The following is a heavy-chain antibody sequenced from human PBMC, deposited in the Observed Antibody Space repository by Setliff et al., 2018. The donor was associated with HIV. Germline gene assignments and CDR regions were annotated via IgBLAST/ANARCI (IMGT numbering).Heavy chain of an antibody. D-gene: IGHD2-21*02. CDR1: GFTFSSYE. CDR3: ARDVVVTAIQGNYYYGMDV. V-gene: IGHV3-48*03. CDR2: ISSSGSTI. J-gene: IGHJ6*02. Sequence: GSLRLSCAASGFTFSSYEMNWVRQAPGKWLEWVSYISSSGSTIYYADSVKGRFTISRDNAKNSLYLQMNILRAEDTAVYYCARDVVVTAIQGNYYYGMDVWGQGTTVTVSS.